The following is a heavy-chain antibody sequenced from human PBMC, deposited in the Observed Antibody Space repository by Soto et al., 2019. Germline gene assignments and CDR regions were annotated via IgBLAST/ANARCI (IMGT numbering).Heavy chain of an antibody. D-gene: IGHD2-15*01. CDR3: ARTSSSGYCSGGSCYPYYYYYMDV. CDR1: SGSISSSNW. Sequence: SETLSLTCAVSSGSISSSNWWSWVRQPPGKGLEWIGEIYHSGSTNYNPSLKSRVTISVDKSKNQFSLKLSSVTAADTAVYYCARTSSSGYCSGGSCYPYYYYYMDVWGKGTTVTVSS. CDR2: IYHSGST. J-gene: IGHJ6*03. V-gene: IGHV4-4*02.